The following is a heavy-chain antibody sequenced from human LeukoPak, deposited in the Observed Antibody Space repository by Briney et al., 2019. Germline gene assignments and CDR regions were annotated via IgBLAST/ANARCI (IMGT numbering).Heavy chain of an antibody. J-gene: IGHJ4*02. V-gene: IGHV4-59*08. CDR3: ARRAFSGSFRFDY. CDR1: GGSISSYY. Sequence: SETLSLTCTVSGGSISSYYWSWIRQPPGKGLEWIGYIYYSGSTNYNPSLKSRVTISVDTSKNQFSLKLSFVTAADTAVYYCARRAFSGSFRFDYWGQGTLVTVSS. D-gene: IGHD1-26*01. CDR2: IYYSGST.